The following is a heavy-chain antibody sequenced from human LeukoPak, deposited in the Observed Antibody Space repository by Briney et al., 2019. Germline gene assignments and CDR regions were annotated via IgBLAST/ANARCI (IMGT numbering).Heavy chain of an antibody. CDR1: GFTFSRYW. CDR3: ARDADLGATIIGAFDI. Sequence: GGSLRLSCAASGFTFSRYWMSWVRQAPGKGLEWVANIKQDGSEKHYVDSAKGRFTISRDNARNSLYLQMNSLRAEETAVYYCARDADLGATIIGAFDIWGQGTMVTVSS. V-gene: IGHV3-7*01. J-gene: IGHJ3*02. CDR2: IKQDGSEK. D-gene: IGHD5-24*01.